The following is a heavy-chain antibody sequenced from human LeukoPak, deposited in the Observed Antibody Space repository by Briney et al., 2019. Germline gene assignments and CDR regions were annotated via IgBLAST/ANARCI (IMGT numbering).Heavy chain of an antibody. CDR2: FIPIVGIA. CDR1: GGTFSSYA. D-gene: IGHD3-9*01. CDR3: ARDLGYYDILTGYSPGAFDI. V-gene: IGHV1-69*04. Sequence: SVKVSCKASGGTFSSYAISWVRQAPGQGLEWMGRFIPIVGIANYAQKFQGRVTITADKSTSTAYMELSSLRSEDTAVYYCARDLGYYDILTGYSPGAFDIWGQGTMVTVSS. J-gene: IGHJ3*02.